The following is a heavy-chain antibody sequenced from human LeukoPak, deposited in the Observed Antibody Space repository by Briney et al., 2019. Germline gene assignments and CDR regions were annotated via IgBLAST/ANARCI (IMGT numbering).Heavy chain of an antibody. CDR3: ARAWGDSSSWYAEPNAFDI. D-gene: IGHD6-13*01. CDR1: GGSIWGSY. CDR2: IYYRGKI. J-gene: IGHJ3*02. V-gene: IGHV4-59*01. Sequence: ETLSLTCTVSGGSIWGSYWCWSRPPPGKGLEWIGYIYYRGKINNNPSLKSRVTISVDMSKNQFSLKLSSVTAADTAVYYCARAWGDSSSWYAEPNAFDIWGQGTMVTVSS.